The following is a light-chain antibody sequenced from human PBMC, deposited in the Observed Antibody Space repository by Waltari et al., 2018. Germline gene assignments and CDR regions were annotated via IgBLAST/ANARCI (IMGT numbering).Light chain of an antibody. J-gene: IGLJ2*01. CDR3: SSYAGSDTFVV. CDR1: SGDVGGYNY. V-gene: IGLV2-11*01. CDR2: DIN. Sequence: QSALTQPRSVSGSPGQSVTISCIGTSGDVGGYNYVSWYQHHSGQAPKLIIYDINKRPSGVPDRFSGARSGNTASLTISRLQAEEEADYYCSSYAGSDTFVVLGGGTKVTVL.